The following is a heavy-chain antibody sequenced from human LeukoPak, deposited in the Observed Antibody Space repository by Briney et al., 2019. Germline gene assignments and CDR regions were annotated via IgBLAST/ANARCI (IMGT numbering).Heavy chain of an antibody. CDR1: GFTFSSYW. Sequence: PGGSLRLSCAASGFTFSSYWMSWVRQAPGKGLEWVANIKQDGSEKYYVDSVKGRFTISRDNSKNTLYLQMNSLRAEDTAVYYCARGGSSSYGGYYYDMDVWGQGTTVTVSS. CDR2: IKQDGSEK. CDR3: ARGGSSSYGGYYYDMDV. V-gene: IGHV3-7*01. J-gene: IGHJ6*02. D-gene: IGHD6-13*01.